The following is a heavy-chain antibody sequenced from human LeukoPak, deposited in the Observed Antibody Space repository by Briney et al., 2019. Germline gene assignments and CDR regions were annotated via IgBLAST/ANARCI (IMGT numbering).Heavy chain of an antibody. CDR2: IYYSGST. D-gene: IGHD3-10*01. V-gene: IGHV4-61*01. CDR1: GGSVSSGSYY. J-gene: IGHJ4*02. Sequence: KSSETLSLTCTVSGGSVSSGSYYWGWIRQPPGKGLEWIGYIYYSGSTNYNPSLKSRVTISVDTSKNQFSLKLSSVTAADTAVYYCASTPHYYGSGSFVDWGQGTLVTVSS. CDR3: ASTPHYYGSGSFVD.